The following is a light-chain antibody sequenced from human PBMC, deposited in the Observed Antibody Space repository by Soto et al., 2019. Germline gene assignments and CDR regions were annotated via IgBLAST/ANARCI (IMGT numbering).Light chain of an antibody. CDR1: ESIGKF. CDR2: DAF. CDR3: QQRSNMPPT. Sequence: EVVLTQSPATLSLSPGERATLSCRASESIGKFLAWYRQIPGQAPRLLIYDAFNRATGIPDRFSGGGSGTDFTLTISSLEPEDFALYYCQQRSNMPPTFGQGTRVEIK. J-gene: IGKJ5*01. V-gene: IGKV3-11*01.